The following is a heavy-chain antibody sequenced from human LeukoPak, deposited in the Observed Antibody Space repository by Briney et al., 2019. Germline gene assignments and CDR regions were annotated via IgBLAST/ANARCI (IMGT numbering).Heavy chain of an antibody. CDR3: ASRGISLDY. CDR1: GGSISSGDYY. V-gene: IGHV4-30-4*08. D-gene: IGHD6-13*01. J-gene: IGHJ4*02. CDR2: IYYSGST. Sequence: PSQTLSLTCTVSGGSISSGDYYWSWIRQPPGKGLEWIVYIYYSGSTYYNPSLNSRFTISVDTSKNQFSLKLSSVTAADTAVYYCASRGISLDYWGQGTLVTVSS.